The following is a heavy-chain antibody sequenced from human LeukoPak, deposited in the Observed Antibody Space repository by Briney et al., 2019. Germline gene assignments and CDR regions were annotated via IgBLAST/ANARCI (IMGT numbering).Heavy chain of an antibody. J-gene: IGHJ6*03. V-gene: IGHV3-30*02. CDR1: DG. CDR2: IRYDGSNE. D-gene: IGHD3-3*01. CDR3: ARIFGYYYYYLDV. Sequence: GGSLRLSCAASDGMHWVRQAPGKGLEWVSFIRYDGSNEYYADSVRGRFTISRDNAKNSLSLEMNSLRVEDTAVYYCARIFGYYYYYLDVWGKGTPVTISS.